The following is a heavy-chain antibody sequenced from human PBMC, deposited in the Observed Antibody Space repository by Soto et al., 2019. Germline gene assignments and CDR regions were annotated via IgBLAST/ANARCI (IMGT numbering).Heavy chain of an antibody. CDR3: ARDGYYDILTGYYQDY. CDR1: GGTFSSYA. CDR2: IIPIFGTA. Sequence: SVKVSCKASGGTFSSYAISWVRQAPGQGLEWVGGIIPIFGTANYAQKFQGRVTITADESTSTAYMELSSLRFEDTAVYYCARDGYYDILTGYYQDYWGQGTLVTVSS. D-gene: IGHD3-9*01. V-gene: IGHV1-69*13. J-gene: IGHJ4*02.